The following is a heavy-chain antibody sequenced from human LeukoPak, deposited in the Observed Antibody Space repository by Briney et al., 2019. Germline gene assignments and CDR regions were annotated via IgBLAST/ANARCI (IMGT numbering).Heavy chain of an antibody. D-gene: IGHD3-22*01. CDR1: GGSISSGSYY. J-gene: IGHJ4*02. V-gene: IGHV4-61*02. CDR2: IYTSGST. Sequence: PSQTLSLTCTASGGSISSGSYYWSWIRQPAGKGLEWIGRIYTSGSTNYNPSLKSRVTISVDTSKNQFSLKLSSVTAADTAVYYCARGSFFDYYDSSGYPDYWGQGTLVTVSS. CDR3: ARGSFFDYYDSSGYPDY.